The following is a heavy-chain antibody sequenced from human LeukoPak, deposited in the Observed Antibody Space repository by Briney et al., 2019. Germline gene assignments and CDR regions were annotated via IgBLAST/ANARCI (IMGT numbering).Heavy chain of an antibody. CDR1: GGSISSYY. D-gene: IGHD3-22*01. CDR3: ARHFQSPYLNYYDSSGYYDY. Sequence: SETLSLTCTVSGGSISSYYWSWIRQPPGKGLEWIGYIYTSGSTNYNPSLKSRVTISVATSKNQFSLKLSSVTAADTAVYYCARHFQSPYLNYYDSSGYYDYWGQGTLVTVSS. V-gene: IGHV4-4*09. CDR2: IYTSGST. J-gene: IGHJ4*02.